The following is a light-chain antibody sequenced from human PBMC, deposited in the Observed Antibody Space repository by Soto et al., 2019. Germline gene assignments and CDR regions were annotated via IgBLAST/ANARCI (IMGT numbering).Light chain of an antibody. CDR3: QQYYSSPRT. J-gene: IGKJ1*01. V-gene: IGKV4-1*01. Sequence: DIGMTQSPDSLAVSLGERATINCKSSQSVLYSSNNKNYLAWYQQKPGQPPKLLIYWASTREFGVPDRFSGSGSGTDVTLTISSLQAEDVAVYYCQQYYSSPRTFGQGTKVEIK. CDR1: QSVLYSSNNKNY. CDR2: WAS.